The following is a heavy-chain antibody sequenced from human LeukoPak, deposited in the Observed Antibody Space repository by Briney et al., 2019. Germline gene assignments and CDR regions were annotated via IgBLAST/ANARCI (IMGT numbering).Heavy chain of an antibody. V-gene: IGHV4-30-4*08. Sequence: PSETLSLTCTVSGGSISSGDYYWSWIRQPPGKGLEWTGYIYYSGSTYYNPSLKSRVTISVDTSKNQFSLKLSSVTAADTAVYYCARDAWVASRAGGYVIWGQGTLVTVSS. CDR1: GGSISSGDYY. D-gene: IGHD5-12*01. J-gene: IGHJ4*02. CDR3: ARDAWVASRAGGYVI. CDR2: IYYSGST.